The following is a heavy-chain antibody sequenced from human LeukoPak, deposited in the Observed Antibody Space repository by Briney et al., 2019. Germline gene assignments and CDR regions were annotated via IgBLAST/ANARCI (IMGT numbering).Heavy chain of an antibody. V-gene: IGHV3-23*01. CDR3: AADGVPGNSLWDYFAS. J-gene: IGHJ4*02. CDR2: IGSSET. CDR1: GFTLNLRA. Sequence: GGSLRLSCAASGFTLNLRAMSWVRQAPGKGLERVASIGSSETFYAGSVEGRFTVSRDNSKNTLYLQLNSLTVEDTAVYYCAADGVPGNSLWDYFASWGQGTLVTVSS. D-gene: IGHD1-7*01.